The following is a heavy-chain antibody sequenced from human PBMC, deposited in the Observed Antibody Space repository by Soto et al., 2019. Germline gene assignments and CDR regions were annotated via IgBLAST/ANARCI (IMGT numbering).Heavy chain of an antibody. V-gene: IGHV3-74*01. CDR2: IKSDGSSS. J-gene: IGHJ3*02. Sequence: EVQLVESGGGLVQPGGSLRLSCAASGFTFSSYWMHWVRQAPGKGLVWVSHIKSDGSSSDYADSVKGRFTISRDNAKNTLYLQMNSLRAEDTAVYYCARDFEQRLGGAVDIWGQGTMVTVSS. CDR1: GFTFSSYW. D-gene: IGHD6-25*01. CDR3: ARDFEQRLGGAVDI.